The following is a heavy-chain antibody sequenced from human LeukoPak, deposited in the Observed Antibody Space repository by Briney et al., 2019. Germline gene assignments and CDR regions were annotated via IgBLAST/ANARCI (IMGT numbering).Heavy chain of an antibody. J-gene: IGHJ6*02. D-gene: IGHD3-9*01. CDR2: INSDGSST. CDR1: GFTFSSYW. V-gene: IGHV3-74*01. Sequence: GGSLRLSCAASGFTFSSYWMHWVRQAPGRGLVWVSRINSDGSSTSYADSVKSRFTISRDNAKNTLYLQMNSLRAEDTAVYYCARVGDILTGYYVSNYYYYGMDVWGQGTTVTVSS. CDR3: ARVGDILTGYYVSNYYYYGMDV.